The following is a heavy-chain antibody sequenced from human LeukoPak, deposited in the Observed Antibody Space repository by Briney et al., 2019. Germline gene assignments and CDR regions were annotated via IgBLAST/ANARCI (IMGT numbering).Heavy chain of an antibody. D-gene: IGHD1-26*01. V-gene: IGHV3-20*04. CDR2: INWNGGST. Sequence: GGSLRLSCAASGFTFDDYGMSWVRQAPGKGLEWVSGINWNGGSTGYADSVKGRFTISRDNAKNSLYLQMNSLRAEDTAVYYCAREVGATVGGYYYYYYMDVWGKGTTVTVSS. J-gene: IGHJ6*03. CDR1: GFTFDDYG. CDR3: AREVGATVGGYYYYYYMDV.